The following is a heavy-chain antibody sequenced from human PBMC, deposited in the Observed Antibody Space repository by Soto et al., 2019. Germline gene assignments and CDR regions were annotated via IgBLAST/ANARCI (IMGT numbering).Heavy chain of an antibody. J-gene: IGHJ4*02. CDR2: IYPGDSVT. D-gene: IGHD3-16*01. V-gene: IGHV5-51*03. CDR3: ARLPADLDYISAHYFDY. Sequence: EVQLVQSGAEVKKPGESLKISCKGSGYSFTSYWIGWVRQMPGKGLEWMGIIYPGDSVTRYSPSFQGQVTISADKSISTAYLQWSSLKASDTAMYYCARLPADLDYISAHYFDYWGQGTLVTVSS. CDR1: GYSFTSYW.